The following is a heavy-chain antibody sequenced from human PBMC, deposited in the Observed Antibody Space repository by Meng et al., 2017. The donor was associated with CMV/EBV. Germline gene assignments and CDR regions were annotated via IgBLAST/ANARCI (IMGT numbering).Heavy chain of an antibody. CDR2: INPSGGST. Sequence: ASVKVSCKASGYTFTSYYMHWVRQAPGQGLEWMGIINPSGGSTSYAQKFQGRVTMTRDTSTSTVYMDLSSLRSEDTAMYYCARLGRGGNWFDPWGQGTLVTVSS. CDR1: GYTFTSYY. D-gene: IGHD2-15*01. J-gene: IGHJ5*02. V-gene: IGHV1-46*01. CDR3: ARLGRGGNWFDP.